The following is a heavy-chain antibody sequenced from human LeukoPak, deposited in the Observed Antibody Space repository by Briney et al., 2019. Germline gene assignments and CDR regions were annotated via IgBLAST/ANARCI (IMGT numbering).Heavy chain of an antibody. CDR3: AREVSGITMVRGPYFDY. CDR1: GFTFSSYG. CDR2: ISSSSSYV. V-gene: IGHV3-21*01. D-gene: IGHD3-10*01. J-gene: IGHJ4*02. Sequence: GGSLRLSCAASGFTFSSYGMSWVRQAPGKGLEWVSSISSSSSYVYYADSLKGRFTISGDNAKTSLYLQMDSLKAEDTAVYYCAREVSGITMVRGPYFDYWGQGTLVTVSS.